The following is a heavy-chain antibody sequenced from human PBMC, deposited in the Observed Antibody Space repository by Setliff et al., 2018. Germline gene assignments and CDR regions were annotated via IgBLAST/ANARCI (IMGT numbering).Heavy chain of an antibody. Sequence: ASVKVSCKASGYTFTSYDINWVRQATGQGLEWMGWMNPNSGNTGYAQKFQGRVTMTRNTSISTAHMELSSLRSEDTAVYYCARVGHSSSWLRYYYYGMDVWGQGTTVTVSS. D-gene: IGHD6-13*01. CDR2: MNPNSGNT. CDR1: GYTFTSYD. CDR3: ARVGHSSSWLRYYYYGMDV. J-gene: IGHJ6*02. V-gene: IGHV1-8*02.